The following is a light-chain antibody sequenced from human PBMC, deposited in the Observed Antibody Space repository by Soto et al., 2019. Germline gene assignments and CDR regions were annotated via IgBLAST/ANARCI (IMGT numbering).Light chain of an antibody. CDR1: QSVSSTY. Sequence: EIVLTQSPGTLSLSPGERATLSCRASQSVSSTYLAWYQQKPGQAPRLLIDGASRRATGIPDRFSGRGSGREFTLTISRLEPEDFAVYYCQHSGDFRWTFGQGTKVEVK. CDR3: QHSGDFRWT. J-gene: IGKJ1*01. V-gene: IGKV3-20*01. CDR2: GAS.